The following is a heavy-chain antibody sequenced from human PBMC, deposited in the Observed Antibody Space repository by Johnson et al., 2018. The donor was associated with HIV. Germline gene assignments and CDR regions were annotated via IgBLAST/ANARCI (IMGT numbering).Heavy chain of an antibody. V-gene: IGHV3-74*01. J-gene: IGHJ3*02. D-gene: IGHD3-22*01. CDR1: GFIFSSSW. Sequence: EKLVESGGGLVQPGGSLRLSCAASGFIFSSSWIHWVRQAPGKGLVWVSRSNSDGSRTNYADSVKGRFTISRDNAKNTLYLQMNSLGAEDTAVYYCARDLHDSSGYYYEGDAFDIWGQGTMVTVSS. CDR2: SNSDGSRT. CDR3: ARDLHDSSGYYYEGDAFDI.